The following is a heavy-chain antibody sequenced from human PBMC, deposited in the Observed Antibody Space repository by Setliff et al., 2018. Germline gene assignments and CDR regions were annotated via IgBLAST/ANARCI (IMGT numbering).Heavy chain of an antibody. V-gene: IGHV4-61*10. D-gene: IGHD2-15*01. CDR1: GGSVGSGSYY. J-gene: IGHJ6*03. CDR3: ARGCAAGACYSDYYYYMDV. Sequence: SETLSLTCIVSGGSVGSGSYYWSWIRQPAGKGLEWIGYIKYDGTTDYNPSLDSRVTMSVDTSKNQFSLKLKSVTAADTAMYYCARGCAAGACYSDYYYYMDVWGKGTTVTVSS. CDR2: IKYDGTT.